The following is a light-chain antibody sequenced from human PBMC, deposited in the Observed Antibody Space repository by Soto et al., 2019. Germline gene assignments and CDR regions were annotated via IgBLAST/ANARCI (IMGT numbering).Light chain of an antibody. CDR2: DVS. CDR1: SSDVDSYNR. J-gene: IGLJ1*01. CDR3: SSYTSSSTHV. V-gene: IGLV2-18*02. Sequence: QSVLTQPPSVSGSPGQSVTISCTGTSSDVDSYNRVSWYQQPPGTAPKVMIYDVSNRPSGVPDRFSGSKSGNTASLTISGLQAEDESDYYCSSYTSSSTHVFGTGTKVTVL.